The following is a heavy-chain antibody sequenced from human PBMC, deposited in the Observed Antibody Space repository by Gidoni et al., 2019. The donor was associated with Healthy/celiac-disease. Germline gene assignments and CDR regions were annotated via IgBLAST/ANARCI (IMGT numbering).Heavy chain of an antibody. V-gene: IGHV3-23*04. CDR1: GFTFSSYA. CDR3: AKDSAAYYYDSSGSDAFDI. CDR2: ISGSGGST. Sequence: EVQLVESGGGLVQPGGSLRLSCAASGFTFSSYAMSWVRQAPGKGLEWVSAISGSGGSTYYADSVKGRFTISRDNSKNTLYLQMNSLRAEDTAVYYCAKDSAAYYYDSSGSDAFDIWGQGTMVTVSS. D-gene: IGHD3-22*01. J-gene: IGHJ3*02.